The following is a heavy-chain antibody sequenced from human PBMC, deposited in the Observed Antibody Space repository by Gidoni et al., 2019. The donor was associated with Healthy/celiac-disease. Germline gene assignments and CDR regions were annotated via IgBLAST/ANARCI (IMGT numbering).Heavy chain of an antibody. Sequence: QVQLRESGPGLVKPSQTLSLTCTVSGGSISSGGYYWSWIRQHPGKGLEWTGYIYYSGSTYYNPSLKGRVTISVDTSKNQFSLQLRSVTAADTAVYYCARVGGNYVRWPQIYYFDYWGQGTLVTVSS. CDR2: IYYSGST. D-gene: IGHD4-17*01. V-gene: IGHV4-31*03. CDR1: GGSISSGGYY. J-gene: IGHJ4*02. CDR3: ARVGGNYVRWPQIYYFDY.